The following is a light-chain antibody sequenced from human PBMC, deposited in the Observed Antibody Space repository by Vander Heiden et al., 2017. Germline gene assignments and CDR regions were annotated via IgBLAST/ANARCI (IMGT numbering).Light chain of an antibody. J-gene: IGKJ1*01. Sequence: DVQMTQSPSTLSASVGDRVTITCRTSQSIDRCLTWYQQKPGQAPNLLIYTASTLKTGVPSRFSGSGSGTDFTLTITSLQPDDFAIYYCQQHNSYPRTFGQGTKVEI. V-gene: IGKV1-5*03. CDR3: QQHNSYPRT. CDR2: TAS. CDR1: QSIDRC.